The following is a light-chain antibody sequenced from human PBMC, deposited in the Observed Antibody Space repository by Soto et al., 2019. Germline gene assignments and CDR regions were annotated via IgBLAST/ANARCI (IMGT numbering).Light chain of an antibody. CDR2: GAS. CDR1: QSLSRSS. Sequence: EIVLTQSPGTLSLSPGDRATLSCRASQSLSRSSLAWYQQKPGRAPRLLIYGASSRATGIPDRFSGSGSGTNFTLTISRLEPEDFAVNYCQQYGSSPQTFGKGATVDIK. J-gene: IGKJ1*01. CDR3: QQYGSSPQT. V-gene: IGKV3-20*01.